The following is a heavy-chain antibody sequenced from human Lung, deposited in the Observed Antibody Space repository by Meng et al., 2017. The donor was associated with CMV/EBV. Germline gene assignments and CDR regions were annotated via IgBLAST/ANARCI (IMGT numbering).Heavy chain of an antibody. CDR3: AREMATIYWWGNAMDV. CDR2: VSHSGSP. J-gene: IGHJ6*02. Sequence: GSLRLSCTVSDYSISSGNYWGWIRQPPGKGLEWIGSVSHSGSPYYNPSLMRRATTSFDTSKNQFSLKLRSVTAADTAVYYCAREMATIYWWGNAMDVWGQGTTVTVSS. V-gene: IGHV4-38-2*02. CDR1: DYSISSGNY. D-gene: IGHD5-24*01.